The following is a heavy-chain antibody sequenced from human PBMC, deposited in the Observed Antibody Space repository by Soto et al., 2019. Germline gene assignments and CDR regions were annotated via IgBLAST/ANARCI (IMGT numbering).Heavy chain of an antibody. Sequence: PGESLKISCKGSGYSFTSYWIGWVRQMPGKGLEWMGIIYPGDSDTRYSPSFQDQVTISADKSISTAYLQWSSLKASDTAMYYCASLGGDYNRYYYGMDVWGQGTTATVSS. D-gene: IGHD4-17*01. V-gene: IGHV5-51*01. CDR1: GYSFTSYW. CDR3: ASLGGDYNRYYYGMDV. CDR2: IYPGDSDT. J-gene: IGHJ6*02.